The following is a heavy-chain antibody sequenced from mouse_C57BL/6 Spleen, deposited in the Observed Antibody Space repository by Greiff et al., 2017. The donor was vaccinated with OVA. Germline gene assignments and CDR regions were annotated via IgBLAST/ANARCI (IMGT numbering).Heavy chain of an antibody. V-gene: IGHV5-9-1*02. D-gene: IGHD4-1*01. CDR1: GFTFSSYS. CDR3: TRDGELTGTDYAMDY. CDR2: ISSGGDYI. Sequence: DVKLVESGEGLVKPGGSLKLSCAASGFTFSSYSMSWVRQTPEKRLEWVAYISSGGDYIYYADTVKGRCTISRDKARNTLYLQMSSLKSEDTAMYYCTRDGELTGTDYAMDYWGQGTSVTVSS. J-gene: IGHJ4*01.